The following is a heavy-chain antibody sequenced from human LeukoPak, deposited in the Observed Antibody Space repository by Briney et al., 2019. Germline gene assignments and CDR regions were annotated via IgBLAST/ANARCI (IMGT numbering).Heavy chain of an antibody. Sequence: SETLSLSCTVSGGSISSYYWSWIRQPPGKGLEWIGYIYTSGSTNYNPSLKSRVTISVDTSKNQFSLKLSSVTAADTAVYYCARQRDWFDPWGQGTLVTVSS. V-gene: IGHV4-4*09. CDR3: ARQRDWFDP. CDR2: IYTSGST. CDR1: GGSISSYY. J-gene: IGHJ5*02.